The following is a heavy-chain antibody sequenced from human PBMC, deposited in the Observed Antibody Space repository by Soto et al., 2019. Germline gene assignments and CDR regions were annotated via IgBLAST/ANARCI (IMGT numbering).Heavy chain of an antibody. D-gene: IGHD2-21*01. CDR3: AKLWGYYFES. Sequence: LRLSCSASGFSVNNNYMTWVRQAPGRIPEWVAVIYTRGTTHYADFATGRFTFSRDNSKNTLYLQMDSLRPEDTAVYYCAKLWGYYFESWGPATLVTVSS. V-gene: IGHV3-53*01. CDR1: GFSVNNNY. CDR2: IYTRGTT. J-gene: IGHJ4*02.